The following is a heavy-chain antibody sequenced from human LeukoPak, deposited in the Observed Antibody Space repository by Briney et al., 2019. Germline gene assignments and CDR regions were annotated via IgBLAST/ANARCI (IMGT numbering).Heavy chain of an antibody. CDR1: GLTFSTYS. V-gene: IGHV3-48*02. CDR2: ISYSSSAI. Sequence: GGSLRLSCAASGLTFSTYSMNWVRQAPGKGLEWVSYISYSSSAIYYADSLKGRFTISRDNAKNSLSLQMNSLRDEDTAVYYCARDSYGSSGYYYVSDYWGQGTLVTVSS. D-gene: IGHD3-22*01. CDR3: ARDSYGSSGYYYVSDY. J-gene: IGHJ4*02.